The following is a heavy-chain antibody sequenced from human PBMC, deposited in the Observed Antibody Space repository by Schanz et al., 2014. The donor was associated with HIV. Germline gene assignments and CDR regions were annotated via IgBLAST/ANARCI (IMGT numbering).Heavy chain of an antibody. Sequence: QVQLLQSGPEVRKPGASVKVSCKASGYSFSAYYMHWVRQAPGQGLEWMGWINPISGGTNYAEKFQGRVTMTRDTSINTAYVELRRLKSDDTAVYFCAKGQVADDNYWGQGTLITVSS. V-gene: IGHV1-2*02. J-gene: IGHJ4*02. CDR2: INPISGGT. CDR3: AKGQVADDNY. D-gene: IGHD3-22*01. CDR1: GYSFSAYY.